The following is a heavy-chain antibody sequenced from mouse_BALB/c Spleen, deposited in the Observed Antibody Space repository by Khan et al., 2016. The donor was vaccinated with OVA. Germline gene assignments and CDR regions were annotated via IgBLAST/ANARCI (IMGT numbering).Heavy chain of an antibody. J-gene: IGHJ3*01. Sequence: QVQLKESGPGLVAPSQTLSITCTVSGFSLTSYGVHWVRQPPGKGLEWLGVIWAGGSTNHNSALMSRLSISKDKSKSQAFLKMNRLQTDDTAMYYCARAFYYGAWLAYWGQGTLVTVSA. CDR1: GFSLTSYG. CDR2: IWAGGST. V-gene: IGHV2-9*02. D-gene: IGHD1-1*01. CDR3: ARAFYYGAWLAY.